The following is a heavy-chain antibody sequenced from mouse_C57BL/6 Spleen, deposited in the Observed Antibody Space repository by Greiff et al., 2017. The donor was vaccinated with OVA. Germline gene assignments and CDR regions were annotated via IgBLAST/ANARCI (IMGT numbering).Heavy chain of an antibody. CDR2: IDPSDSYT. CDR1: GYTFTSYW. CDR3: ARGALTAWFAY. V-gene: IGHV1-69*01. J-gene: IGHJ3*01. D-gene: IGHD4-1*01. Sequence: VQLQQPGAELVMPGASVKLSCKASGYTFTSYWMHWVKQRPGQGLEWIGEIDPSDSYTNYNQKFKGKSTVTVDKSSSTAYMQLSSLTSEDSAVYYCARGALTAWFAYWGQGTLVTVSA.